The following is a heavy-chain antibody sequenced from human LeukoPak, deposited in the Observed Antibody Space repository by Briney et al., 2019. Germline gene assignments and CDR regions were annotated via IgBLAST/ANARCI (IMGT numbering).Heavy chain of an antibody. J-gene: IGHJ6*02. V-gene: IGHV3-23*01. CDR1: GFTFSSYA. CDR2: ISGSGGST. CDR3: AKARRYCSSTSCPYYYYGMDV. Sequence: GGSLRLSCAASGFTFSSYAMSWVRQAPGKALEWVSAISGSGGSTYYADSVKGRFTISRDNSKNTLYLQMNSPRAEDTAVYYCAKARRYCSSTSCPYYYYGMDVWGQGTTVTVSS. D-gene: IGHD2-2*01.